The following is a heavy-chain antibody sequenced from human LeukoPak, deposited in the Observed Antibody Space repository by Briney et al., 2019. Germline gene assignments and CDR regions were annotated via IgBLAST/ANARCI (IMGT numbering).Heavy chain of an antibody. J-gene: IGHJ3*02. CDR3: ASLNKRDAFDI. CDR2: IKQDGSEK. Sequence: GGSLRLSCAASGFTFSSYWMSWVRQAPGKGLEWVANIKQDGSEKYYVDSVKGRFTISRDNAKNSLYLQMNSLRAEDTAVYYCASLNKRDAFDIWGQGTMVTVSS. V-gene: IGHV3-7*01. CDR1: GFTFSSYW.